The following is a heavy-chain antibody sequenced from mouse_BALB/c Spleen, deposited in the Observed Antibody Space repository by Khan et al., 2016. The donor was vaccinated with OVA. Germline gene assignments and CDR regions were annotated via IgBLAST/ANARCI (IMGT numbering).Heavy chain of an antibody. Sequence: VQLQQSGAELVRPGALVKLSCKASGFTIQDYYMHWVRQTPEQGLEWIGWIDPENGDSIYDPKLQGQANITADTSFNTSYLQLSRLTYEDNAAYYCVRLRYGNDWFDFWGQGTLVTVSA. V-gene: IGHV14-1*02. CDR3: VRLRYGNDWFDF. CDR2: IDPENGDS. CDR1: GFTIQDYY. D-gene: IGHD2-1*01. J-gene: IGHJ3*01.